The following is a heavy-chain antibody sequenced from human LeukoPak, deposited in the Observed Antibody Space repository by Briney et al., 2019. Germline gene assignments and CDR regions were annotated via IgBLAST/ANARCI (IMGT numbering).Heavy chain of an antibody. D-gene: IGHD6-19*01. J-gene: IGHJ4*02. CDR2: ISHTGGST. CDR3: AKEGAYSSGWYLDY. Sequence: GGSLRLSCAASGFTFNSYAMSWVRQAPGKGPEWVSIISHTGGSTYYADSVKGRFTISRDDSKNTLYLQMNSLRVEDTAVYYCAKEGAYSSGWYLDYWGQGTLVTVSP. V-gene: IGHV3-23*01. CDR1: GFTFNSYA.